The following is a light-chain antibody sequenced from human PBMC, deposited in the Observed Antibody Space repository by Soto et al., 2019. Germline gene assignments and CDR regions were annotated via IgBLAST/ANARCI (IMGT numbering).Light chain of an antibody. Sequence: DIMMTQSPDSLAVSLRERATINCEPSQSVLFTSNNKNYLVWYQQKPGHSPRLLIYDASNTATGIHDRFSGSGSAKDFTLTISRLEPEDVAVYDCQHYGSSVTFGGGTKVDIK. CDR2: DAS. J-gene: IGKJ4*01. CDR1: QSVLFTSNNKNY. V-gene: IGKV4-1*01. CDR3: QHYGSSVT.